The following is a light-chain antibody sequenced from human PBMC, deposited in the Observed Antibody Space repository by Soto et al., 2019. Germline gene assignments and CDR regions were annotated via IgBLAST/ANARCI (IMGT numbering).Light chain of an antibody. CDR2: DAS. V-gene: IGKV3-11*01. J-gene: IGKJ4*01. CDR3: QQRNRWPLT. Sequence: EIVLTQSPVTLSLSPGERATLSCRASHSVSSDLLWYQQKPGQSPRLLISDASNRATGIPARFSGSGSGTDFILTISSLEPEDFAVYYCQQRNRWPLTFVGGTRVEIK. CDR1: HSVSSD.